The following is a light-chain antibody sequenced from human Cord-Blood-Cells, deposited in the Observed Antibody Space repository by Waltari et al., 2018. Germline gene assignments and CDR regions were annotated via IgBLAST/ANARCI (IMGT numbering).Light chain of an antibody. CDR3: QQNYSTPWT. Sequence: DIQMTHSPSSLSASVGDRVTITCRASQSISSYLNWYEQKPGKAPKLLIYAASSLQSGVPSRFSGSESETDFTLTNSSLQTENFATYYCQQNYSTPWTFGQGTKVEIK. CDR1: QSISSY. J-gene: IGKJ1*01. V-gene: IGKV1-39*01. CDR2: AAS.